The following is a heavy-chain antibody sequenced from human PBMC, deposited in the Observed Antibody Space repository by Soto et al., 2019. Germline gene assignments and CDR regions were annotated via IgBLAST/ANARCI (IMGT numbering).Heavy chain of an antibody. V-gene: IGHV1-2*04. CDR3: ARDAVPTSQWLVPPHYYYYGMDV. Sequence: ASVKVSCKASGYTFTGYYMHWVRQAPGQGLEWMGWINPNSGGTNHAQKFQGWVTMTRDTSISTAYMELSRLRSDDTAVYYCARDAVPTSQWLVPPHYYYYGMDVWGQGTTVTVSS. CDR1: GYTFTGYY. CDR2: INPNSGGT. J-gene: IGHJ6*02. D-gene: IGHD6-19*01.